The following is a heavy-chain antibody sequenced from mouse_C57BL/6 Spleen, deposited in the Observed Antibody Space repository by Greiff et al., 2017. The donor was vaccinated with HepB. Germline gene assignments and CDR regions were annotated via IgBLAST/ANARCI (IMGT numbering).Heavy chain of an antibody. CDR2: FYPGSGSI. Sequence: QVQLQQSGAELVKPGASVKLSCKASGYTFTEYSIHWVKQRPGQGLEWIGGFYPGSGSIKYNEKFKDKATLTADKSSSTAYMERSSLTSDDSAVYVCARHGLAGDFDYWGQGTTLTVSS. CDR1: GYTFTEYS. J-gene: IGHJ2*01. D-gene: IGHD1-1*02. CDR3: ARHGLAGDFDY. V-gene: IGHV1-62-2*01.